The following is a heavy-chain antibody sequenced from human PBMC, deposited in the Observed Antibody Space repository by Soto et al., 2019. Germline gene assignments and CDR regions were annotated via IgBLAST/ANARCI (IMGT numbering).Heavy chain of an antibody. J-gene: IGHJ1*01. V-gene: IGHV1-46*01. CDR2: IHPSGDT. Sequence: QVQLVQSGAELKKPGASVKVACKASGYKFTTYFIHWVRQAPGQGLEWMGMIHPSGDTGYAQKFRCRVTMTIDTSTTTAYMELRNMTSADTAVYFSVRGYCTTSPCSGDFQFWGQGTLVPVSS. CDR3: VRGYCTTSPCSGDFQF. CDR1: GYKFTTYF. D-gene: IGHD2-15*01.